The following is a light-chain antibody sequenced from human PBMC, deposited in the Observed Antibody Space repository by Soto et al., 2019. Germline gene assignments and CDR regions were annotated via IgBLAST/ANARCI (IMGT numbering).Light chain of an antibody. CDR1: DIGSQR. CDR2: DDS. J-gene: IGLJ2*01. Sequence: SYELTQSPSVSVAPGQTAMVTCAGSDIGSQRVHWYQQKPGQAPVLVVYDDSDRPSVIPERFSGSKSGNTATLTISRVDAGDEADYYCQVWDSGSDRVVFGGGTQLTVL. CDR3: QVWDSGSDRVV. V-gene: IGLV3-21*02.